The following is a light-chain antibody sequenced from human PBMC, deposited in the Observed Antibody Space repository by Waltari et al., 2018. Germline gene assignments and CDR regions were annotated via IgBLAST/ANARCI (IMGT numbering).Light chain of an antibody. CDR2: QAS. Sequence: DIQMTQSPSTLSASVGESLTITCRASQSVFDWLACYQQKPGKAPKLLTYQASTLQNGVPSRFRASGSGTVFTLTINTLQPDDFATYYCQEYNSNSWTFGQGTKVEIK. J-gene: IGKJ1*01. CDR1: QSVFDW. V-gene: IGKV1-5*03. CDR3: QEYNSNSWT.